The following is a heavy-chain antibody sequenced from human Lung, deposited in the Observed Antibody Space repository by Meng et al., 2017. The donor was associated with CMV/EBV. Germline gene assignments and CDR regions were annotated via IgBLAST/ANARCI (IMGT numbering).Heavy chain of an antibody. CDR2: INPSDDT. CDR3: ARSSGWSRFDH. Sequence: QVQLVQSGAEVXXXXXSLKVCCKASGYTLTDYYIHWVRQAPGQWLEWMGWINPSDDTNYAQNFQGRVTMTRDMSINTVYMELSRLTSDDTAVYYCARSSGWSRFDHWGQGTLVTVSS. J-gene: IGHJ4*02. V-gene: IGHV1-2*02. D-gene: IGHD6-19*01. CDR1: GYTLTDYY.